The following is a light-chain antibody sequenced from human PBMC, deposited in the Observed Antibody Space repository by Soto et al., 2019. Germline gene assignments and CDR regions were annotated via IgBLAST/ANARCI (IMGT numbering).Light chain of an antibody. CDR2: EGS. V-gene: IGKV1-5*03. Sequence: DIQMTQSPSTLSAPVEAEFTIPGRASQIIVSWLAWYQQKPGEAPKLLIYEGSTLERGVPSRFSGSGSGTEFTLTISSLQPDDFATFYCQQYNTYSRTFGQGTKVEVK. J-gene: IGKJ1*01. CDR1: QIIVSW. CDR3: QQYNTYSRT.